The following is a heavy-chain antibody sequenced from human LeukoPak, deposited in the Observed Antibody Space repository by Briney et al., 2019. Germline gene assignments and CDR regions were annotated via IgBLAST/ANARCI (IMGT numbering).Heavy chain of an antibody. Sequence: PGGSLRLSCAASGFTFSSYAMHWVRQAPGKGLEWVAVISYDGSNKYYADSVKGRFTISRDNSKNTLYLQMNSLRAEDTAVYYCARPLLWFGELLRGDFDYWGQGTLVTVSS. D-gene: IGHD3-10*01. CDR1: GFTFSSYA. J-gene: IGHJ4*02. V-gene: IGHV3-30-3*01. CDR2: ISYDGSNK. CDR3: ARPLLWFGELLRGDFDY.